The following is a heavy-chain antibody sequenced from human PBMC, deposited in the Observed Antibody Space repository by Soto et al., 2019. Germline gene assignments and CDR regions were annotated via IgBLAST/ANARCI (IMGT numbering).Heavy chain of an antibody. CDR1: GFTFSKAW. J-gene: IGHJ6*02. Sequence: GGSLRLSCTASGFTFSKAWMSWVRQAPGKGLDWVGRIKSMTDGGTTDHAAPVKGRFAISRDDLKNTLYLQMNTLKTEDTAVYYSTTVHLWRHSYYGMDVWGQGTTVTVSS. CDR2: IKSMTDGGTT. V-gene: IGHV3-15*01. CDR3: TTVHLWRHSYYGMDV. D-gene: IGHD3-3*02.